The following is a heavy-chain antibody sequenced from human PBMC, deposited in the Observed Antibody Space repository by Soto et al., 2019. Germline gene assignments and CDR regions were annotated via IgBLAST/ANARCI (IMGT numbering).Heavy chain of an antibody. CDR1: GDSVSSNSAD. D-gene: IGHD1-26*01. V-gene: IGHV6-1*01. CDR2: TYYRSKWYN. CDR3: ARGEQYSGRIFDY. J-gene: IGHJ4*02. Sequence: QVQLQQSGPGLVKPSQTLSVTCGISGDSVSSNSADWNWLRQSPSRGLEWLGRTYYRSKWYNDYADSVESRITINPDTSKNHFSLQLNFVNPEDTAVYFCARGEQYSGRIFDYWGQGTLVTVSS.